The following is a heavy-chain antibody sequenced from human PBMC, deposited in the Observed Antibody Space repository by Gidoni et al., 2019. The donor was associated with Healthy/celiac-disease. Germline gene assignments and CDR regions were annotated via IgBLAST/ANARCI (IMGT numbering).Heavy chain of an antibody. V-gene: IGHV3-23*01. D-gene: IGHD4-17*01. CDR2: ISGSGGST. Sequence: EVQLLESGGGLVQPGGSLRLSCAASGFTFSSYAMSWVRQAPGKGLEWVSAISGSGGSTYYADSVKGRFTISRDNSKNTLYLQMNSLRAEDTAVYYCAKDLPDYGDYVDAFDIWGQGTMVTVSS. J-gene: IGHJ3*02. CDR1: GFTFSSYA. CDR3: AKDLPDYGDYVDAFDI.